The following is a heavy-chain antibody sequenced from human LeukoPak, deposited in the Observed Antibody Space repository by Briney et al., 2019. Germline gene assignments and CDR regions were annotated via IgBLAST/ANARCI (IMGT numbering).Heavy chain of an antibody. CDR3: ARVTPGYCSGGSCFLFGY. J-gene: IGHJ4*02. V-gene: IGHV1-18*01. D-gene: IGHD2-15*01. CDR1: GYTFTSYG. CDR2: ISAYNGNT. Sequence: EASVKVSCKASGYTFTSYGISWVRQAPGQGLEWMGWISAYNGNTNYAQKLQGRVTMTTDTSTSTAYMELRSLRSDDTAVYYCARVTPGYCSGGSCFLFGYWGQGTLVTVSS.